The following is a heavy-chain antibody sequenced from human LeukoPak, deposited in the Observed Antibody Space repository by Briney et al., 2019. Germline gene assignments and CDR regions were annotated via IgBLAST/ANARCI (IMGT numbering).Heavy chain of an antibody. CDR1: GYTFTSYG. V-gene: IGHV1-18*01. J-gene: IGHJ3*02. Sequence: ASVKVSCKASGYTFTSYGMSWVRQAPGQGLEWMGWISAYNGNTNYAQKLQGRVTMTTDTSTSTAYMELRSLRSDDTAVYYCARDIVVVVAATWGAFDIWGQGTMVTVSS. CDR2: ISAYNGNT. D-gene: IGHD2-15*01. CDR3: ARDIVVVVAATWGAFDI.